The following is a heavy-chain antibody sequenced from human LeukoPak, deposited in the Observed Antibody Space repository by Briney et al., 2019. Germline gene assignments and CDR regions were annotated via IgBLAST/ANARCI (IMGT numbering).Heavy chain of an antibody. V-gene: IGHV3-23*01. CDR2: ISGSGGNT. CDR3: AKRGVVIRVILVGFHKEAYYFDS. CDR1: GGPISSYY. J-gene: IGHJ4*02. Sequence: PSETLSLTCTVSGGPISSYYWSWVRQAPGKGLEWVSGISGSGGNTYYADSVKGRFTISRDNSKNTLYLQMNSLRAEDTAVYFCAKRGVVIRVILVGFHKEAYYFDSWGQGALVTVSS. D-gene: IGHD3-22*01.